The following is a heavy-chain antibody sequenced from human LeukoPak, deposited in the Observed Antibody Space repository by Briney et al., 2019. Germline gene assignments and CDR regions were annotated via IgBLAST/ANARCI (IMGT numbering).Heavy chain of an antibody. CDR3: ARDYGDYENWFDP. CDR2: INPNSGGT. CDR1: GYTFTGYY. V-gene: IGHV1-2*02. J-gene: IGHJ5*02. Sequence: ASVKVSCKASGYTFTGYYIHWVRQAPGQGLEWMGWINPNSGGTNYAQKFQGRVTMTRDTSISTAYMELSRLRSDDTALYYCARDYGDYENWFDPWGQGTLVTVSS. D-gene: IGHD4-17*01.